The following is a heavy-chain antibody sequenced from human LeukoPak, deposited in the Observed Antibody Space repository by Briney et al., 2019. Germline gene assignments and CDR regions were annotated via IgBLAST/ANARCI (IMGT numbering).Heavy chain of an antibody. CDR1: GFSFNTYW. Sequence: GGSLRLSCAASGFSFNTYWMYWVRQAPGKGLVWVSRINSDGTTTNYADSVKGRFTISRDNAKNTLHLQMDSLTIEDSALYYCARDHVVASGAVAYWGQGTLVTVSS. D-gene: IGHD2-15*01. V-gene: IGHV3-74*01. CDR2: INSDGTTT. CDR3: ARDHVVASGAVAY. J-gene: IGHJ4*02.